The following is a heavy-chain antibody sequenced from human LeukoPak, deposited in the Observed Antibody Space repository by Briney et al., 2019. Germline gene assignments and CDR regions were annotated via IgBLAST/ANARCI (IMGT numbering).Heavy chain of an antibody. J-gene: IGHJ4*02. CDR1: GFTFSSYT. Sequence: PGGSLRLSCAASGFTFSSYTMNWVRQAPGKGLQWVSTVSASSNIHYSDSVKGRFTISRGNARNSLYLQMNSLRDEDTAVYYCARDGLHTAHFDYWGQGTLVTVSS. D-gene: IGHD5-18*01. CDR2: VSASSNI. V-gene: IGHV3-48*02. CDR3: ARDGLHTAHFDY.